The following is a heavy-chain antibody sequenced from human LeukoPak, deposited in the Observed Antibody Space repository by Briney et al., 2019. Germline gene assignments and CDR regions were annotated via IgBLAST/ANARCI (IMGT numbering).Heavy chain of an antibody. D-gene: IGHD3-3*01. CDR1: GYNFTSYW. V-gene: IGHV5-51*01. Sequence: PGGSLRLSCKGSGYNFTSYWIGWVRQMPGKGLEWMGIIYPGDSDTRYSPSFQGQVTISADKSISTAYLQWSSLKASDTAMYYCARCPPDYDFWSGYYTDWGQGTLVTVSS. CDR3: ARCPPDYDFWSGYYTD. J-gene: IGHJ4*02. CDR2: IYPGDSDT.